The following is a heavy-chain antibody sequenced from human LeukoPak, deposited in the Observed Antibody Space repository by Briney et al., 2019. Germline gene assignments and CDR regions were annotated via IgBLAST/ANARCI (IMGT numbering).Heavy chain of an antibody. CDR3: ARDPYDFWSGYYYYYMDV. Sequence: GASVKVSCKASGYTFTSYYIHWVRQAPGQGLEWMGWINPNNGDTKYAHKFQGRVTMTRDTSISTAYMELNSLRSDDTAVYYCARDPYDFWSGYYYYYMDVWGKGTTVTVSS. V-gene: IGHV1-2*07. CDR2: INPNNGDT. CDR1: GYTFTSYY. J-gene: IGHJ6*03. D-gene: IGHD3-3*01.